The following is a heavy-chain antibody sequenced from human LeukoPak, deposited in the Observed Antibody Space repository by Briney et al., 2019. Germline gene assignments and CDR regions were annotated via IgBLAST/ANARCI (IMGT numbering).Heavy chain of an antibody. D-gene: IGHD6-13*01. V-gene: IGHV3-21*01. CDR1: GFTSSSYS. CDR2: ISSSSSYI. CDR3: AKSRSSSWYESFDY. Sequence: PGGSLRLSCAASGFTSSSYSMNWVRQAPGKGLEWVSSISSSSSYIYYADSVKGRFTISRDNAKNSLYLQMNSLRAEDTAVYYCAKSRSSSWYESFDYWGQGTLVTVSS. J-gene: IGHJ4*02.